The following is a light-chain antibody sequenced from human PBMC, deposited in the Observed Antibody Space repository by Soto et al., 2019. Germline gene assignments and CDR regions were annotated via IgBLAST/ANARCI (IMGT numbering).Light chain of an antibody. V-gene: IGLV1-44*01. J-gene: IGLJ1*01. CDR1: SSNIGINT. CDR2: VNS. CDR3: AAWDDSLNGYV. Sequence: QSVLTQPPSASVTPGQRGTISCSGSSSNIGINTVNWYQQLPGTAPKLLIYVNSQRPSGVPDRFAGSKSGTSASLAISGLQSGDEAEYYCAAWDDSLNGYVFGTGTKLTVL.